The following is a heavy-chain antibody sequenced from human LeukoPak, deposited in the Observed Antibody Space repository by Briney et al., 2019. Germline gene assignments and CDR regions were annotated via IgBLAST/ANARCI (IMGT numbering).Heavy chain of an antibody. D-gene: IGHD4-17*01. CDR2: TSSSSSSI. Sequence: GGSLRLSCAASGFTFSDYYMTWIRQAPGKGLEWVSYTSSSSSSIYYADSVKGRFTISRDNAKNSLYLQMNSLRAEDTAVYYCARPFGRYGDYENYYFDYWGQGTLVTVSS. CDR3: ARPFGRYGDYENYYFDY. J-gene: IGHJ4*02. CDR1: GFTFSDYY. V-gene: IGHV3-11*04.